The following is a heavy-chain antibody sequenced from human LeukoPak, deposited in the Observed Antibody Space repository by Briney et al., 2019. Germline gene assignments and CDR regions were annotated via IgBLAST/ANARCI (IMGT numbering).Heavy chain of an antibody. J-gene: IGHJ4*02. CDR1: GFTFSSYA. V-gene: IGHV3-23*01. CDR3: AKGVSGYGSGRPFDY. Sequence: PGGSLRLSCAASGFTFSSYAMSWVRQAPGKGLEWVSAISGSGGSTYYADSVKGRFTISRDNSKNTLYLQMNSLRAEDTAVYYCAKGVSGYGSGRPFDYWGQGTLVTVSS. CDR2: ISGSGGST. D-gene: IGHD3-10*01.